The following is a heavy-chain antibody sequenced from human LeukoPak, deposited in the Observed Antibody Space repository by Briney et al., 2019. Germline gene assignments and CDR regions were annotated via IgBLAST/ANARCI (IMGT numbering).Heavy chain of an antibody. CDR2: SSSSSSYI. D-gene: IGHD1-14*01. Sequence: GGSLRLSCAASGFTFSSYSMNWVRQAPGKGLEWVSSSSSSSSYIYYADSVEGRFTISRDNAKNSLYLQMNSLRAEDTAVYYCASPYRTTRTLAGILSQYYYMDVWGKGTTVTVSS. CDR3: ASPYRTTRTLAGILSQYYYMDV. J-gene: IGHJ6*03. V-gene: IGHV3-21*01. CDR1: GFTFSSYS.